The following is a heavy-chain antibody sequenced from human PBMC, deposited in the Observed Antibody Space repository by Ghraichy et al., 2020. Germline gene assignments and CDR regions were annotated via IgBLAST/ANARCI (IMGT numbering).Heavy chain of an antibody. CDR3: VRGRSMTRVRKTFDY. CDR1: GDSIGSGTYY. D-gene: IGHD3-10*01. CDR2: IYYTGNT. V-gene: IGHV4-39*07. Sequence: SETLSLTCTVSGDSIGSGTYYWGWIRQPPGKGLEWIGSIYYTGNTFYKPSLKSRVTMSVDTSTNQFSLRLNSVTAADTAVYYGVRGRSMTRVRKTFDYWGQGTLVTVSS. J-gene: IGHJ4*02.